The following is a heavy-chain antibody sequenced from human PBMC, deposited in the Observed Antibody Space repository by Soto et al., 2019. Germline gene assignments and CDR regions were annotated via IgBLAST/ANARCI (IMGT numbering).Heavy chain of an antibody. CDR1: GFTFSSYW. D-gene: IGHD6-25*01. V-gene: IGHV3-74*01. Sequence: EVQLVESGGGLVQPGGSLRLSCAASGFTFSSYWMHWVRQAPGKGLVWVSRINSDGSSTSYADSVKGRFTISRDNAKNSLYLQMNSLRADDTAVYYCAREKRANGYFDYWGQGTLVTVSS. J-gene: IGHJ4*02. CDR2: INSDGSST. CDR3: AREKRANGYFDY.